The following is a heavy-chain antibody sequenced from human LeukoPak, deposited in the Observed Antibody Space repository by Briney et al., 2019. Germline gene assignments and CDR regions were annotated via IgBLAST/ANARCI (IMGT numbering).Heavy chain of an antibody. D-gene: IGHD3-22*01. J-gene: IGHJ4*02. CDR2: ISGSGDNT. Sequence: GGSLRLSCAASGFTFTSYSMSWVRQAPGKGLEWVSGISGSGDNTYYADSVKGRFTISRDNSKNTLYVQVNSLGTEDTAAYYCAKGSYYDSSGSFYFDYWGQGTLVTVSS. CDR3: AKGSYYDSSGSFYFDY. V-gene: IGHV3-23*01. CDR1: GFTFTSYS.